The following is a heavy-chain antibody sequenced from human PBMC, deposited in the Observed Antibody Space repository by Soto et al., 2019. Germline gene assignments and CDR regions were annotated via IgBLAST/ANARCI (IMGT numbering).Heavy chain of an antibody. CDR1: GIIFSAYG. CDR2: IWFDGSNK. CDR3: ARDLDGLDV. J-gene: IGHJ6*02. V-gene: IGHV3-33*01. Sequence: QEKLVESGGGVVQPGRSLRLSCEASGIIFSAYGMHRVRQAPGKGLEWVAVIWFDGSNKYYADSVKGRFTISRDNSKNTLYLQMNSLRDDDTAVYYCARDLDGLDVWGQGTTVIVSS.